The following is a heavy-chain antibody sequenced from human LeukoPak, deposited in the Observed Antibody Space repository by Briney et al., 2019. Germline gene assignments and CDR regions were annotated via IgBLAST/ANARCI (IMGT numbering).Heavy chain of an antibody. CDR3: AREYGDYRLGY. D-gene: IGHD4-17*01. CDR2: ISSNGGST. V-gene: IGHV3-64*01. CDR1: GFTFSSYA. J-gene: IGHJ4*02. Sequence: GGSLRLSCAASGFTFSSYAMHWVRQAPGKGLEYVSAISSNGGSTYYANSVKGRFTISRDNSKNTLYLQMGSLRAEDMAVYYCAREYGDYRLGYWGQGTLVTVSS.